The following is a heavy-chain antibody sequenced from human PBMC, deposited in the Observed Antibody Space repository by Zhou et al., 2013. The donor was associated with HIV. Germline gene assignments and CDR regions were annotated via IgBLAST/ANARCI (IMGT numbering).Heavy chain of an antibody. J-gene: IGHJ4*02. CDR1: GGSISSHY. CDR2: INHSGST. V-gene: IGHV4-59*11. Sequence: QVQLQESGPGLVKPSETLSLTCTVSGGSISSHYWSWIRQPPGKGLEWIGEINHSGSTNYNPSLKGRVTISVDTSKNQFSLCLNSVTAADTAVYYCARGGPGWPTDYWGQGTLVTVSS. CDR3: ARGGPGWPTDY.